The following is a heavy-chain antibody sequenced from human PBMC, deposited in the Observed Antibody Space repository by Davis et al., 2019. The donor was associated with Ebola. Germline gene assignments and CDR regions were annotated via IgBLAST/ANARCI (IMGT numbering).Heavy chain of an antibody. CDR1: GFTVSSNY. V-gene: IGHV3-74*01. Sequence: HTGGSLRLSCAASGFTVSSNYMSWVRQAPGKGLVWVSRINSDGSSTSEVDSVKGRFTISRDNAKNSLYLQMNSLRAEDTAVYYCARVGEEGYSGYDYLYYYYYYMDVWGKGTTVTVSS. CDR3: ARVGEEGYSGYDYLYYYYYYMDV. CDR2: INSDGSST. J-gene: IGHJ6*03. D-gene: IGHD5-12*01.